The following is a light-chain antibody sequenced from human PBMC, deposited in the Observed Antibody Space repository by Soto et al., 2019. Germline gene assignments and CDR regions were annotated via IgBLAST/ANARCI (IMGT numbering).Light chain of an antibody. J-gene: IGLJ3*02. CDR3: QSYDSSLGGWV. CDR2: DSR. CDR1: SSNIGTGFH. Sequence: QPVLTQPPSVSGAPGQRITISCTGTSSNIGTGFHVHWYQQVPGTAPKLLIFDSRNRPSGVPDRFSGSKSGTSASLAITGLQADDEADYYCQSYDSSLGGWVFGGGTKVTVL. V-gene: IGLV1-40*01.